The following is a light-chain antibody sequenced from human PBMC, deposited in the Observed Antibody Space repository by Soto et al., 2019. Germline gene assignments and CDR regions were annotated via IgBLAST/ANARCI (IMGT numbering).Light chain of an antibody. Sequence: EMVLTQSPGTLSLSPGEGATLSCRASQSVTSSYLAWYQKKPGQAPRLLIYGASNRANGIPDRFSGSGSGTDFTLTISNLEPEDFEVYYCQQYGSSPYTFGQGTKLEIK. CDR2: GAS. J-gene: IGKJ2*01. CDR1: QSVTSSY. CDR3: QQYGSSPYT. V-gene: IGKV3-20*01.